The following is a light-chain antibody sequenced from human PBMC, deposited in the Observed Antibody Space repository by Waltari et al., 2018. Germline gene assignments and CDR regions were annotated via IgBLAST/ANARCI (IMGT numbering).Light chain of an antibody. CDR2: GKD. CDR3: HSRKGSDNQVV. Sequence: SSELTQGPAVSVALGQTVTLTCQGDSLRTSYASWYQVKPGQAPVLVLFGKDKRPSGVPDRISGYTSGTTSSLTSTGAQAEDEADYYCHSRKGSDNQVVFGGGTKLTVL. V-gene: IGLV3-19*01. CDR1: SLRTSY. J-gene: IGLJ3*02.